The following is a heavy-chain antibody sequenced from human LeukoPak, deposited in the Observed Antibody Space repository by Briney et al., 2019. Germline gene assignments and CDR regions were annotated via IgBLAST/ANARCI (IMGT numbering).Heavy chain of an antibody. Sequence: EASVKVSCKASGYTFTTYDINWVRQAPGQGLEWMGWMNPNSGNTGYAQKFQGRVTMTRNTSISTAYMELSSLRSEDTAVSYCARGRQRHFDYWGQGTLVTVSS. D-gene: IGHD6-25*01. CDR3: ARGRQRHFDY. CDR1: GYTFTTYD. J-gene: IGHJ4*02. CDR2: MNPNSGNT. V-gene: IGHV1-8*01.